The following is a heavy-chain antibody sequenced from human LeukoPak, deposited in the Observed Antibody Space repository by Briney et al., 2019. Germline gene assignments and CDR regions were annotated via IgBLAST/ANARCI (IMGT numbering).Heavy chain of an antibody. CDR2: INWNGGST. D-gene: IGHD3-3*01. Sequence: GGSLRLSCAASGFSFDDYGMSWVRQAPGKGLEWVSGINWNGGSTGYADSVKGRFTISRDNAKNSLSLQMNSLRVEDTALYYCARGGISIFGVVIYMDVWGRGTTVTVSS. J-gene: IGHJ6*03. CDR1: GFSFDDYG. CDR3: ARGGISIFGVVIYMDV. V-gene: IGHV3-20*04.